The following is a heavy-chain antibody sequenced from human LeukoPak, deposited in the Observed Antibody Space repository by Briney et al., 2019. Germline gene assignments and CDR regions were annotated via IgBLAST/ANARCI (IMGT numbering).Heavy chain of an antibody. J-gene: IGHJ4*02. V-gene: IGHV3-9*01. D-gene: IGHD3-22*01. CDR1: GGSISSYY. CDR3: AKDRTYDSSGYFDY. CDR2: ISWNSGSI. Sequence: LSLTCTVSGGSISSYYWSWTRQPPGKGLEWVSGISWNSGSIGYADSVKGRFTISRDNAKNSLYLQMNSLRAEDTALYYCAKDRTYDSSGYFDYWGQGTLVTVSS.